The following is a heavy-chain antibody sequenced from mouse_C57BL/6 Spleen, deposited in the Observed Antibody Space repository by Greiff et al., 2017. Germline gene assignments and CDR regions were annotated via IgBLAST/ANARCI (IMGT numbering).Heavy chain of an antibody. V-gene: IGHV1-50*01. Sequence: QVQLQQPGAELVKPGASVKLSCKASGYTFTSYWMQWVKQRPGQGLEWIGEIDPSDSYTNYNQKFKGKATLTVDTSSSTAYMQLSSLTSEDSAVYYCARSVHYWGQGTTLTVSS. J-gene: IGHJ2*01. CDR3: ARSVHY. CDR2: IDPSDSYT. CDR1: GYTFTSYW.